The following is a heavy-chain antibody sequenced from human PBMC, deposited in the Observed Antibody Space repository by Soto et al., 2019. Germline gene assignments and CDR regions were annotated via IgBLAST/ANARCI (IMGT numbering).Heavy chain of an antibody. CDR2: VHYDQTT. J-gene: IGHJ4*02. Sequence: QLQLQESGPGLLKPAETLFLSCSVSGGSVGGSGYYWGWIRQSPVKGLGWIGNVHYDQTTYYSPSVEGRLTISVNTLKNSFSLKLTSVIAADTAVYYCARQRGRFGEADYWGQGTLVTVSS. D-gene: IGHD3-10*01. V-gene: IGHV4-39*01. CDR3: ARQRGRFGEADY. CDR1: GGSVGGSGYY.